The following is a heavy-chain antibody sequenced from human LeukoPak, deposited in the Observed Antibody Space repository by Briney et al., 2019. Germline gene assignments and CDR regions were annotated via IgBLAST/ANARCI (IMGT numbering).Heavy chain of an antibody. D-gene: IGHD3-10*01. CDR3: ARSRPITMVRDRAFGYYYYYMDV. CDR1: GGSISSYY. J-gene: IGHJ6*03. CDR2: IYTSGST. V-gene: IGHV4-4*07. Sequence: SETLSLTCTVSGGSISSYYWSWIRQPAGKGLEWIGRIYTSGSTNYNPSLKSRVTMSVDTSKNQFSLKLSSVTAADTAVYYCARSRPITMVRDRAFGYYYYYMDVWGKGTTVTISS.